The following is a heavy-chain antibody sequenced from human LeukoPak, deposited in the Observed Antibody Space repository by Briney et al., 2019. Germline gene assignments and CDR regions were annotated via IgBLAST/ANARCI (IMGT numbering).Heavy chain of an antibody. CDR1: GGSTSGGNYY. Sequence: SETLSLTCIVSGGSTSGGNYYWSWIRQPPGKGLEWIGEINHSGSTNYNPSLKSRVTISVDTSKNQFSLKLSSVTAADTAVYYCARGLDSSSPVDYWGQGTLVTVSS. CDR2: INHSGST. J-gene: IGHJ4*02. CDR3: ARGLDSSSPVDY. V-gene: IGHV4-34*01. D-gene: IGHD6-6*01.